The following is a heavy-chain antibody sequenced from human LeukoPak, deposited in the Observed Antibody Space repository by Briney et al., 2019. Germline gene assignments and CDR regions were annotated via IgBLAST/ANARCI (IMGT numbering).Heavy chain of an antibody. Sequence: SETLSLTCTVSGGSISSYYWSWIRQPPGKGLEWIGYIYYSGSTNYNPSLKSRVTISVDTSKNQFSLKLSSVTAADTAVYYCARVPGYYYGSGSYSYFDYWGQGTLVTASS. D-gene: IGHD3-10*01. CDR3: ARVPGYYYGSGSYSYFDY. V-gene: IGHV4-59*01. CDR2: IYYSGST. J-gene: IGHJ4*02. CDR1: GGSISSYY.